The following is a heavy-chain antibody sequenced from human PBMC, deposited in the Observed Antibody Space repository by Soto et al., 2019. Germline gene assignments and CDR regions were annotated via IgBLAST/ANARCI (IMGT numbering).Heavy chain of an antibody. J-gene: IGHJ6*03. CDR2: IYHSGST. CDR3: ARVAIEKPMTTVTTYYYYYMDV. D-gene: IGHD4-17*01. V-gene: IGHV4-4*02. Sequence: SETLSLTCAVSSGSISSSNWWSWVRQPPGKGLEWIGEIYHSGSTNYNPSLKSRVTISVDKSKNQFSLKLSSVTAADTAVYYCARVAIEKPMTTVTTYYYYYMDVWGKGTTVTVSS. CDR1: SGSISSSNW.